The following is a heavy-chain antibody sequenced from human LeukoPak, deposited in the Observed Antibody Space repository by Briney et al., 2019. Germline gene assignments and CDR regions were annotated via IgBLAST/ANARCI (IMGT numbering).Heavy chain of an antibody. CDR1: GFTFSSYG. Sequence: GGSLGLSCATSGFTFSSYGMHWVRQAPGKGLEWVAFIRYDGSNKYYADSVKGRFTISRDNSKNTLYLQMNSLRAEDTAVYYCAREAVAGSLFDYWGQGTLVTVSS. D-gene: IGHD6-19*01. J-gene: IGHJ4*02. CDR2: IRYDGSNK. V-gene: IGHV3-30*02. CDR3: AREAVAGSLFDY.